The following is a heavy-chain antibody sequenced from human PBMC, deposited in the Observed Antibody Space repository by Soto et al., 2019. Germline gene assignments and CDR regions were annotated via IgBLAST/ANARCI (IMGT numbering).Heavy chain of an antibody. J-gene: IGHJ6*02. CDR3: ARETCSGGSCYSPYYYYYGMDV. Sequence: QVQLVESGGGVVQPGRSLRLSCAASGFTFSSYGMHWVRQAPGKGLEWVAVIWSDGSNKYYADSLKGRFTISRDNSKNTLYLQMNSLRAEDTAVHYCARETCSGGSCYSPYYYYYGMDVWGQGTTVIVSS. CDR2: IWSDGSNK. V-gene: IGHV3-33*01. CDR1: GFTFSSYG. D-gene: IGHD2-15*01.